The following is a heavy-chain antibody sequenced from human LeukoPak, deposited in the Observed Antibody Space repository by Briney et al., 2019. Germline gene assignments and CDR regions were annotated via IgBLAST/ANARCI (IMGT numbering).Heavy chain of an antibody. CDR2: INHSGST. CDR1: GGSFSGYY. V-gene: IGHV4-34*01. J-gene: IGHJ4*02. CDR3: ASANYDYVWGSYRSFDY. Sequence: PSETLSLTCAVYGGSFSGYYWSWIRQPPGKGLEWIGEINHSGSTNYNPSLKSRVTISVDTSKNQFSLKLSSVTAADTAVYYCASANYDYVWGSYRSFDYWGPGTLVTVSS. D-gene: IGHD3-16*02.